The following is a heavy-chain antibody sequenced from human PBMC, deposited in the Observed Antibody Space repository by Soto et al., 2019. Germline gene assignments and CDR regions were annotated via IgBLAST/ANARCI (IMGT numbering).Heavy chain of an antibody. CDR3: ARGGYYDSSGSRNYHYYGMNV. CDR1: GYTFSSYG. V-gene: IGHV1-18*04. Sequence: QAPLMQSGAEVKRPGASVKVSCRSSGYTFSSYGISWVRQAPGQGLEWLGWISPYDGNRNYAQTLQGRVYMTTATSANTAYMELRSLRVDDTAKYYCARGGYYDSSGSRNYHYYGMNVWGQGTTVTVSS. J-gene: IGHJ6*02. D-gene: IGHD3-9*01. CDR2: ISPYDGNR.